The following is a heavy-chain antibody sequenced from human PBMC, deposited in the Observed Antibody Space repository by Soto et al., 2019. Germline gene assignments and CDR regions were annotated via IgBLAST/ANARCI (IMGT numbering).Heavy chain of an antibody. CDR3: AKVNPITFTITMIVVVITVLYYFDY. CDR2: ISYDGSNK. D-gene: IGHD3-22*01. Sequence: PGGSLRLSCAASGFTFSSYGMHWVRQAPGKGLEWVAVISYDGSNKYYADSVKGRFTISRDNSKNTLYLQMNSLRAEDTAVYYCAKVNPITFTITMIVVVITVLYYFDYWGQGT. CDR1: GFTFSSYG. J-gene: IGHJ4*02. V-gene: IGHV3-30*18.